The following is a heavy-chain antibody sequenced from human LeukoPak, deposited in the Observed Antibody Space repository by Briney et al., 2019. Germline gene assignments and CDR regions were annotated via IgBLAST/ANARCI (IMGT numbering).Heavy chain of an antibody. Sequence: GGSLRLSCAASGFTFSSYSMNWVRQAPGKGLEWVSYISSSSSTIYYADSVKGRFTISRDNAKNSLYLQMNSLRAEDTAVYYCARVLGAAAIDAYYYYGMDVWGQGTTVTVSS. J-gene: IGHJ6*02. CDR1: GFTFSSYS. CDR2: ISSSSSTI. V-gene: IGHV3-48*04. D-gene: IGHD2-2*01. CDR3: ARVLGAAAIDAYYYYGMDV.